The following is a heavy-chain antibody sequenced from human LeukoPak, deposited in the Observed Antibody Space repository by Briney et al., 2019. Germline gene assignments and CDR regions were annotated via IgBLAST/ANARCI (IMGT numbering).Heavy chain of an antibody. D-gene: IGHD5-12*01. Sequence: GGTLRLSCAVSGFSLSDYGMHWVRQAPGKGLEWVAGLPYTGTSEVYGDSVKGRFTISRDNAKNTLYLEMNSLRAEDTAMYYCARGGYGYYYMDVWGKGTTVTVSS. CDR1: GFSLSDYG. V-gene: IGHV3-33*05. CDR3: ARGGYGYYYMDV. CDR2: LPYTGTSE. J-gene: IGHJ6*03.